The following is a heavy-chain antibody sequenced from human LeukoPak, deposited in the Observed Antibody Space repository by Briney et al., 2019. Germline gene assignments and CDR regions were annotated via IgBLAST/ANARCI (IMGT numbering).Heavy chain of an antibody. J-gene: IGHJ4*02. CDR2: IYSGGST. D-gene: IGHD5-24*01. CDR1: GFTVSSNY. CDR3: ARVGWLRPYFDY. Sequence: PGGSLRLSCAASGFTVSSNYMSWVRRAPGKGLEWVSVIYSGGSTYCADSVKGRFTISRDNSKNTLYLQMNSLRAEDTAVYYCARVGWLRPYFDYWGQGTLVTVSS. V-gene: IGHV3-53*01.